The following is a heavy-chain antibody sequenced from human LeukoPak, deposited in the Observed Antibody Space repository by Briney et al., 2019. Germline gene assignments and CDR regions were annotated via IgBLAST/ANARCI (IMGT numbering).Heavy chain of an antibody. D-gene: IGHD1-1*01. V-gene: IGHV3-53*01. CDR1: GFTVSSNY. CDR2: IYSGGST. Sequence: GGSLRLSCAASGFTVSSNYMSWVRQAPGRGLEWVSLIYSGGSTSYADSVKGRFTFSRDNSKNTLYLQMNSLRAEDTAVCYCARDRVNWNDVGGLFDYWGQGALVTVSS. CDR3: ARDRVNWNDVGGLFDY. J-gene: IGHJ4*02.